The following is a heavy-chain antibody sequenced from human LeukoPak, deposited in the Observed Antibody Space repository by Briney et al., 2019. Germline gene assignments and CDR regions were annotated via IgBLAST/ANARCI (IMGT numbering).Heavy chain of an antibody. CDR3: ARSDRIVAAAGPKLDY. V-gene: IGHV4-34*01. D-gene: IGHD6-13*01. J-gene: IGHJ4*02. Sequence: SETLSLTCAVYGGSFSGYYWSWIRQPPGKGPEWIGEINHSGSTNYNRSLRSRVTISVDTSKNQFSLKLSSVTAADTAIYYCARSDRIVAAAGPKLDYWGQGTLVTVSS. CDR1: GGSFSGYY. CDR2: INHSGST.